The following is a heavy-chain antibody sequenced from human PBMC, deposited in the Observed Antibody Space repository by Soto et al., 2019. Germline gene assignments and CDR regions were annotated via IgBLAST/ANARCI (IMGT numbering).Heavy chain of an antibody. CDR3: ARGWFGPDV. D-gene: IGHD3-10*01. J-gene: IGHJ6*04. Sequence: EVQLVESGGGLVQPGGSLRLSCAASGFTLSGRSMHWVRQAPGKGLVWVSGIDNAGTDSTYADSVKGRFTSSRDNAKNMLYLQMNSLRVEDTAVYYCARGWFGPDVWGKGTTSPSPQ. CDR2: IDNAGTDS. CDR1: GFTLSGRS. V-gene: IGHV3-74*01.